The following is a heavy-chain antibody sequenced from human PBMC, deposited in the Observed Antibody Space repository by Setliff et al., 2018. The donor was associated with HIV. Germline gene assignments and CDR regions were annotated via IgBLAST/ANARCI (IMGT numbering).Heavy chain of an antibody. CDR3: ARVPVSNYYYYMDV. J-gene: IGHJ6*03. V-gene: IGHV1-18*01. CDR2: ISASSVNT. CDR1: GYTFINYH. Sequence: GASVQVSCKASGYTFINYHITWVRQAPGQGLEWVGSISASSVNTNYTQGRVTMTTDISTSTAYMELRSLRSADSAVYYCARVPVSNYYYYMDVWGKGTTVTVSS.